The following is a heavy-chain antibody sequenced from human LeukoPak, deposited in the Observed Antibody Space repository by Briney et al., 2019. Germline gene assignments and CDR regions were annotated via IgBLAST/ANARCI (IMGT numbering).Heavy chain of an antibody. CDR3: ARDKSAARGYYFDY. CDR1: GFTFSSYS. Sequence: GGSLRLPCAAPGFTFSSYSMNWVRQAPGKGLEWVSSISSSSSYIYYADSVKGRFTISRDNAKNSLYLQMNSLRAEDTAVYYCARDKSAARGYYFDYWGQGTLVTVSS. CDR2: ISSSSSYI. D-gene: IGHD6-6*01. V-gene: IGHV3-21*01. J-gene: IGHJ4*02.